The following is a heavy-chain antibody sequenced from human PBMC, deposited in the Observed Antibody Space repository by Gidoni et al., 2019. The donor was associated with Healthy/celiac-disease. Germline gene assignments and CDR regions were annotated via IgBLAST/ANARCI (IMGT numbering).Heavy chain of an antibody. CDR3: ARAWRYSSGCPDY. CDR1: GFTFSSYA. V-gene: IGHV3-30*01. J-gene: IGHJ4*02. CDR2: ISYDGSNK. D-gene: IGHD6-19*01. Sequence: QVQLVESGGGVVQPGRSLRPSCAASGFTFSSYAMHWVRQAPGKGLEWVAVISYDGSNKYYADSVKGRFTISRDNSKNTLYLQMNSLRAEDTAVYYCARAWRYSSGCPDYWGQGTLVTVSS.